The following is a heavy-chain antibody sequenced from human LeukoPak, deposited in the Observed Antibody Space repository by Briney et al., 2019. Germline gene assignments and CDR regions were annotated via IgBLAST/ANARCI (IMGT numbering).Heavy chain of an antibody. CDR3: ARDRPYEYYYDSSGSNELYYFDY. D-gene: IGHD3-22*01. CDR2: ISAYNGNT. J-gene: IGHJ4*02. Sequence: ASVKVSCKASGYTFTSYGISWVRQAPGQGLEWMGLISAYNGNTNYAQKLQGRVTMTTDTSTSTAYMELRSLRSDDTAVYYCARDRPYEYYYDSSGSNELYYFDYWGQGTLVTVSS. V-gene: IGHV1-18*01. CDR1: GYTFTSYG.